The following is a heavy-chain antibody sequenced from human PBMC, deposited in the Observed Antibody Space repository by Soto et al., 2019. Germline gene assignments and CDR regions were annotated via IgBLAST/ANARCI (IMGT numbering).Heavy chain of an antibody. Sequence: QVQLAQSGAELKKPGASVKVSCKASGYTFTTYRISLVRQAPGQGLEWMGWISVYGGNTRYAQKFQDRVIMTTDTSTSTAYMELRSLRSDDTAVYYCARVYSSAHRPAVLNYWGRGTLITVSS. CDR3: ARVYSSAHRPAVLNY. D-gene: IGHD6-19*01. CDR1: GYTFTTYR. CDR2: ISVYGGNT. V-gene: IGHV1-18*04. J-gene: IGHJ4*02.